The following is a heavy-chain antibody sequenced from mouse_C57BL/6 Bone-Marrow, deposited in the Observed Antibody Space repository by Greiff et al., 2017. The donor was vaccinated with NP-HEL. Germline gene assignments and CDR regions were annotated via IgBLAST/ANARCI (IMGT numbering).Heavy chain of an antibody. CDR2: IDPSDSYT. CDR1: GYTFTSYW. CDR3: ARRGGVTTGFAY. Sequence: VKLQQSGAELVRPGTSVKLSCKASGYTFTSYWMHWVKQRPGQGLEWIGVIDPSDSYTNYNQKFKGKATLTVDTSSSTAYMQLSSLTSEDSAVYYCARRGGVTTGFAYWGQGTLVTVSA. J-gene: IGHJ3*01. D-gene: IGHD2-2*01. V-gene: IGHV1-59*01.